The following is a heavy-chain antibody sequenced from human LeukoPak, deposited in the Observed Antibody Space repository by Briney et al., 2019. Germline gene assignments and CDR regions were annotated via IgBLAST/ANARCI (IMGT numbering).Heavy chain of an antibody. D-gene: IGHD6-13*01. CDR3: ARDHSAALAAAGTGYYYGMDV. CDR1: GYTFTCYY. J-gene: IGHJ6*02. V-gene: IGHV1-2*04. Sequence: ASVKVSCKASGYTFTCYYMHWVRQAPGQGLEWMGWINPNSGGTNYAQKFQGWVTMTRDTSISTAYMELSRLRSDDTAVYYCARDHSAALAAAGTGYYYGMDVWGQGTTVTVSS. CDR2: INPNSGGT.